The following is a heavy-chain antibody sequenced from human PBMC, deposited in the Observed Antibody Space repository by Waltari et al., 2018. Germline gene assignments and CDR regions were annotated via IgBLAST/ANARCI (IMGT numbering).Heavy chain of an antibody. J-gene: IGHJ4*02. V-gene: IGHV3-48*04. D-gene: IGHD1-7*01. CDR1: GFTFSSYT. CDR2: INDRSSTI. Sequence: EVQLVESGGGSVQPGGSLRLSCAASGFTFSSYTMNWVRQAPGKGLEWVSHINDRSSTIYYADSVKGRFTISRDNSKNSLYLEMNSLRPEDTAVYFCARGIVGELDYWGQGTLVTVSS. CDR3: ARGIVGELDY.